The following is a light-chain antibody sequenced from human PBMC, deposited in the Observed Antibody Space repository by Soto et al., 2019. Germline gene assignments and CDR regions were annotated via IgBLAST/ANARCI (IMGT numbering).Light chain of an antibody. Sequence: SALTQPASVSGSPGQSITISCTGTSSDVGSYNLVSWYQQHPGKAPKLMIYEVSKRPSGVSNRFSGSKSGNTASLTISVLQAEDEADYYCCSYAGSSTLVFGGGTKLTVL. CDR2: EVS. CDR3: CSYAGSSTLV. J-gene: IGLJ3*02. V-gene: IGLV2-23*02. CDR1: SSDVGSYNL.